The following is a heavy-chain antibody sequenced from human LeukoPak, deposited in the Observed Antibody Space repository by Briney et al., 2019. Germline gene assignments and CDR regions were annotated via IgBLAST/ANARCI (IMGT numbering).Heavy chain of an antibody. V-gene: IGHV3-21*01. J-gene: IGHJ4*02. Sequence: GGSLRLSCAASGFTFSSYSMNWVRQAPGKGLEWVSSISSSSSYIYYADSVKGRFTISRDNAKNSLYLQMNSLRAEDTAVYYCAKDRGSVLRFLEWSLPPTQFDYWGQGTLVTVSS. CDR1: GFTFSSYS. CDR3: AKDRGSVLRFLEWSLPPTQFDY. CDR2: ISSSSSYI. D-gene: IGHD3-3*01.